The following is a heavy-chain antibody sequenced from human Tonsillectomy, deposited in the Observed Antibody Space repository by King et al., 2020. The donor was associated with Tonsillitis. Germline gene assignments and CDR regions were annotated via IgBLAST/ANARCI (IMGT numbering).Heavy chain of an antibody. J-gene: IGHJ2*01. CDR2: IAYDASYE. CDR1: GFTFSSYG. CDR3: AKEGIALSDWYFDL. V-gene: IGHV3-30*18. D-gene: IGHD3-16*02. Sequence: VQLVESGGGVVQPGRSLRLSCAASGFTFSSYGMHWVRQAPGKGLEWVALIAYDASYENYADSVKGRFANSRDNSKNTLYLEMNSLRVEDTSVYYCAKEGIALSDWYFDLWGRGTLATVSS.